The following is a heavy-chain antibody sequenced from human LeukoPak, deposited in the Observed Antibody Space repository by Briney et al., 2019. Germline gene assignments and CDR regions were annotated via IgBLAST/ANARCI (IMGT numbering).Heavy chain of an antibody. CDR1: GYTFTGYY. CDR2: INPNSGGT. D-gene: IGHD5-18*01. V-gene: IGHV1-2*02. CDR3: ARDVDTAMAGRGY. Sequence: ASVKVSCKASGYTFTGYYMHWVRQAPGQGLEWMGWINPNSGGTNYAQKFQGRVTMTRDTSISTAYMELSRLRSDDTAVYYCARDVDTAMAGRGYWGQGTLVTVSS. J-gene: IGHJ4*02.